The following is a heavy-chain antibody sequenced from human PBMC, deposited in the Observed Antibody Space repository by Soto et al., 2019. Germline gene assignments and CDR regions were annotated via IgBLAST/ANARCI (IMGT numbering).Heavy chain of an antibody. Sequence: QVQLQESGPGLVKPSQTLSLTCTVSGGSINSGGYYWSWIRQHPGKGLEWIGYIYNSGGTYYNPSPKRRVTISVDTAKSQLSLKLSSVTAADTAVYCCARGITMVRGVIHTPYFDYWGQGTLVTVSS. CDR3: ARGITMVRGVIHTPYFDY. V-gene: IGHV4-31*03. CDR1: GGSINSGGYY. CDR2: IYNSGGT. J-gene: IGHJ4*02. D-gene: IGHD3-10*01.